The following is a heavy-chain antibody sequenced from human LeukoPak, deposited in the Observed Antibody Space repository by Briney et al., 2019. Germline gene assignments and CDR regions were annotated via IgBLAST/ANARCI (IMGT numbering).Heavy chain of an antibody. CDR3: STSRGYCSSVSCYGGY. CDR1: GLTFSNVW. CDR2: IKSKRDGGAT. J-gene: IGHJ4*02. V-gene: IGHV3-15*01. Sequence: GGSLRLSCAASGLTFSNVWMSWVRQAPGKGLEWVGRIKSKRDGGATDYAAPVKGRFTISRDDSKNTLHLQLSSLKAEDTAVYYCSTSRGYCSSVSCYGGYWGQGTLVTVSS. D-gene: IGHD2-15*01.